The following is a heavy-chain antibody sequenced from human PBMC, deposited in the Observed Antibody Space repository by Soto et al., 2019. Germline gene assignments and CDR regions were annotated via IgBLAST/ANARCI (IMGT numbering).Heavy chain of an antibody. J-gene: IGHJ4*02. Sequence: PSETLSLTCTVSGTSISSYYWSWIRQPPGKGLEWIASIHYSGTTNYNPSLASRVTLSVDTSKNQFSLKMTSVTAADRAMYFCARYNSYAIDYWGRGTLVTVYS. D-gene: IGHD2-8*01. CDR1: GTSISSYY. CDR3: ARYNSYAIDY. V-gene: IGHV4-59*01. CDR2: IHYSGTT.